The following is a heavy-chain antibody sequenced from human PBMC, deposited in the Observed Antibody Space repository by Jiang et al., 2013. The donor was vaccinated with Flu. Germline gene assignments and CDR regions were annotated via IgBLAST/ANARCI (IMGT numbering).Heavy chain of an antibody. D-gene: IGHD3-22*01. V-gene: IGHV1-69*15. J-gene: IGHJ2*01. Sequence: GTFSSSTITWVRQAPGQGFEWMGKVIPVFNSPYYAQKFQGRITINADDSTSTVYMKLNSLRSEDTAVYYCAKKHYYDNSGLNRGWYFDLWGRGTLVTVSS. CDR3: AKKHYYDNSGLNRGWYFDL. CDR1: GTFSSST. CDR2: VIPVFNSP.